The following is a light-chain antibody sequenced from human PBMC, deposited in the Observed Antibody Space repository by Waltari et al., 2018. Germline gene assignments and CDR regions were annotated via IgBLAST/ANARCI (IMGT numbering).Light chain of an antibody. CDR1: SSNIGRNY. Sequence: QSVLTQPPSASGTPGQRVTISCSGSSSNIGRNYVYWYQQLPGTAPKLLIYRNNQWPSGVPDRVSGSKSGPSASLAIRGLRSEDEADYYCAAWDDSLSGVVFGGGTKLTVL. CDR2: RNN. V-gene: IGLV1-47*01. J-gene: IGLJ2*01. CDR3: AAWDDSLSGVV.